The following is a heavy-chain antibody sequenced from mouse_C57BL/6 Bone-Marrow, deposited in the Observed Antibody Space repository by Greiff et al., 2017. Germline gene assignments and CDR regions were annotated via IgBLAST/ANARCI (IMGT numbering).Heavy chain of an antibody. V-gene: IGHV14-4*01. CDR2: IDPENGDT. D-gene: IGHD1-1*01. J-gene: IGHJ1*03. CDR1: GFNITDYY. Sequence: VQLQQSGAELVRPGASVKLSCTASGFNITDYYMHWVKQRPEQGLEWIGWIDPENGDTEYASKFPGKATITVDTSSNTAYMQLSSLTSEDTAVYYCTTPLVTTVVAKWYFDDWGTGTTVTVSS. CDR3: TTPLVTTVVAKWYFDD.